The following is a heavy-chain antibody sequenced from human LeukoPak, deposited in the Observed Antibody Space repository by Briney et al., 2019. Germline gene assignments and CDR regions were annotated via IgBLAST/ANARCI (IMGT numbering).Heavy chain of an antibody. V-gene: IGHV4-34*01. D-gene: IGHD1-26*01. J-gene: IGHJ4*02. Sequence: SETLSLTCAVYGGSFSGYYWSWIRQPPGKGLEWIGEINHSGSTNYNPSLKSRVNISVDTSKNQLSLKLSSVTAADTAVYYCARGVSSVGATREDYFDYWGQGTLVTVSS. CDR2: INHSGST. CDR1: GGSFSGYY. CDR3: ARGVSSVGATREDYFDY.